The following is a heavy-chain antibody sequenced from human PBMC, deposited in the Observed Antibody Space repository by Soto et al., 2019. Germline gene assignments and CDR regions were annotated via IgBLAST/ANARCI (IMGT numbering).Heavy chain of an antibody. CDR3: ASFIAAAGTSYFAY. CDR1: GGSISSGGYY. Sequence: SETLSLTCTVSGGSISSGGYYWSWIRQHPGKGLEWIGYIYYSGSTYYNPSLKSRVTISVDTSKNQFSLKLSSVTAADTAVYYCASFIAAAGTSYFAYWGQGTLVTVSS. D-gene: IGHD6-13*01. V-gene: IGHV4-31*03. J-gene: IGHJ4*02. CDR2: IYYSGST.